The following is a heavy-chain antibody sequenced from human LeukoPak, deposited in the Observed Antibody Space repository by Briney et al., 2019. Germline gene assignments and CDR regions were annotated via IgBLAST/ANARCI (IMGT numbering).Heavy chain of an antibody. V-gene: IGHV4-34*01. Sequence: GSLRLSCAASTFTFSSYGMHWIRQPPXXXLEWIGEINHSGSTNYNPSLKSRVTISVDTSKNQFSLKLSSVTAADTAVYYCAREDLDRYDFWSGYYSHYFDYWGQGTLVTVSS. CDR1: TFTFSSYG. CDR2: INHSGST. CDR3: AREDLDRYDFWSGYYSHYFDY. J-gene: IGHJ4*02. D-gene: IGHD3-3*01.